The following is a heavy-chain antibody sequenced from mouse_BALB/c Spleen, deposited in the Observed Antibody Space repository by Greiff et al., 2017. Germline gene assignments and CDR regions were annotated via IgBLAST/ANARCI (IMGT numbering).Heavy chain of an antibody. Sequence: EVNVVESGGGLVKPGGSLKLSCAASGFTFSSYTMSWVRQTPEKRLEWVATISSGGSYTYYPDSVKGRFTISRDNAKNTLYLQMSSLKSEDTAMYYCTRDPTYDYDLAWFACWGQGTLVTVSA. J-gene: IGHJ3*01. CDR3: TRDPTYDYDLAWFAC. CDR1: GFTFSSYT. CDR2: ISSGGSYT. V-gene: IGHV5-6-4*01. D-gene: IGHD2-4*01.